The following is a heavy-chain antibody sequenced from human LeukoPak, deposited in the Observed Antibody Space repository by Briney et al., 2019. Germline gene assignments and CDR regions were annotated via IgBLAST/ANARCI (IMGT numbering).Heavy chain of an antibody. J-gene: IGHJ5*02. V-gene: IGHV2-5*01. CDR3: VHRPPSSSDWFDP. Sequence: LIYCNDYNRYSPSLKSRLTITKHTSKNQVVLTVTNMDPVDTATYYCVHRPPSSSDWFDPWGQGTLVTVSS. CDR2: IYCNDYN. D-gene: IGHD6-6*01.